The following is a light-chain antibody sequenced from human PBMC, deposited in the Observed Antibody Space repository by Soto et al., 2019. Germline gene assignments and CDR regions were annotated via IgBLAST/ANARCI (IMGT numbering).Light chain of an antibody. V-gene: IGLV2-14*01. CDR1: SSDVGCDRY. CDR3: ASNTAGNTRL. Sequence: QSALTQPASGSGSPGHSSTISCTGTSSDVGCDRYGSWYQKHPGKAPKVMIYEVSNRPAGVSIRFSVSKSGNTASLTISGLQAEDEADYYCASNTAGNTRLVGTGSQLTVL. CDR2: EVS. J-gene: IGLJ2*01.